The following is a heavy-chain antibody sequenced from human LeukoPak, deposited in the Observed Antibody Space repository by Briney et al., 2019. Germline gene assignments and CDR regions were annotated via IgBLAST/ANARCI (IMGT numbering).Heavy chain of an antibody. CDR2: ILHGGSDK. D-gene: IGHD6-19*01. CDR1: GFFFSTYT. V-gene: IGHV3-30*04. Sequence: GGSLRLSCAASGFFFSTYTMDWVRQAPGRGLEWVALILHGGSDKNYADSVKGRFTISRDNSKNTVHLQMNSLRPEDTAVYYCVRDGMAGTPNAFDMWGQGTMVTVSS. J-gene: IGHJ3*02. CDR3: VRDGMAGTPNAFDM.